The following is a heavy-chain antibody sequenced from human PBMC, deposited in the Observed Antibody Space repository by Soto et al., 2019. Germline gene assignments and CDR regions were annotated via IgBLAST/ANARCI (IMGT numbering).Heavy chain of an antibody. J-gene: IGHJ4*02. Sequence: QVQLVESGGGVVQPGRSLRLSCAASGFSFNSYGMHWVRQAPGKGLEWVAVIWYDGSNKYYADSVKGRFTISRDNSKNTRYLQMNSLRAEDTAVYYCARDLWGGPAAFDYWGQGTLVTVSS. CDR3: ARDLWGGPAAFDY. D-gene: IGHD2-2*01. CDR1: GFSFNSYG. CDR2: IWYDGSNK. V-gene: IGHV3-33*01.